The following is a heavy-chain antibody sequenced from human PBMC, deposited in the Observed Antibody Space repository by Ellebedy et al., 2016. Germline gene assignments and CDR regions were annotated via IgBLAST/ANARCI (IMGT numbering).Heavy chain of an antibody. J-gene: IGHJ5*02. CDR2: INQDGSVR. CDR3: ARPTLAGEIYDP. Sequence: GGSLRLSCTASGFSLSTYWMTWVRQSPGKGLECVANINQDGSVRKYVDSVKGRFTVPRDNAKNSLFLQMNSLRAADTAVYYCARPTLAGEIYDPWGQGTLVTVSS. D-gene: IGHD6-19*01. V-gene: IGHV3-7*01. CDR1: GFSLSTYW.